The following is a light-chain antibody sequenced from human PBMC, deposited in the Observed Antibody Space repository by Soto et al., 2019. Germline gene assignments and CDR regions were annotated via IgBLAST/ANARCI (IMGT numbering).Light chain of an antibody. CDR2: GAS. J-gene: IGKJ2*01. Sequence: EIVMTQSPATLSVSPGERATLSCRASQSVSSNLAWYQQKPGQAPRLLIYGASTRATGIPARFSGSGSGTDFTLTISSLQSEDFAVYYCQQYNNWPRRTFGQGTKLEIK. CDR1: QSVSSN. CDR3: QQYNNWPRRT. V-gene: IGKV3-15*01.